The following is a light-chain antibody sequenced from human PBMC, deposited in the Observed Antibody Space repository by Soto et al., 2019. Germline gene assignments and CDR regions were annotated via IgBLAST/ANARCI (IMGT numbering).Light chain of an antibody. CDR1: RSLVASDGNAY. CDR3: MQATQLRT. Sequence: EIVLTQTPLLSPVTLGQPASISCRSSRSLVASDGNAYLTWLHQRPGQPPRPLIYKVSQRLSGVPDRFSGSVAGTDFTLHISRVEAEDVGTYFCMQATQLRTFGQGTRLEIK. CDR2: KVS. V-gene: IGKV2-24*01. J-gene: IGKJ5*01.